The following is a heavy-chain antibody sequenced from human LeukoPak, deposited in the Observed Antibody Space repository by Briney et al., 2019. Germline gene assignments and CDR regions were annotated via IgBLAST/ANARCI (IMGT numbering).Heavy chain of an antibody. J-gene: IGHJ6*04. CDR1: GFSVINYY. CDR3: ARGLHYYDILTGYYMVGMDV. CDR2: IYSGGTT. V-gene: IGHV3-69-1*02. D-gene: IGHD3-9*01. Sequence: TGGSLRLXCAASGFSVINYYMSWVRQAPGKGLEWVSAIYSGGTTYYADSVKGRFTISRDNAKNSLYLQMNSLRAEDTAVYYCARGLHYYDILTGYYMVGMDVWGKGTTVTVSS.